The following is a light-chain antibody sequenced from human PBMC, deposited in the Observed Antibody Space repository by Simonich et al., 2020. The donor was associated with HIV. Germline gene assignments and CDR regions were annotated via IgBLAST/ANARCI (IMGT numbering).Light chain of an antibody. J-gene: IGKJ3*01. V-gene: IGKV3-15*01. Sequence: ETVMTQSPATLSVSPGERAILSCRASQSVSSNLAWYQQKPGQAPRLRIYGASTRATGIPARFSGSGSGTDFTLTISRLEPEDFAVYYCQQYGSSFTFGPGTKVDIK. CDR2: GAS. CDR1: QSVSSN. CDR3: QQYGSSFT.